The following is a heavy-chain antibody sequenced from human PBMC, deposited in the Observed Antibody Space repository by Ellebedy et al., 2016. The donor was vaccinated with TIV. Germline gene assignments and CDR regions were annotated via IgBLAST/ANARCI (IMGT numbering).Heavy chain of an antibody. CDR3: AKDRYSSGWYDY. Sequence: GGSLRLSCAASGFTFDEYAMHWVRQAPGKGLEWVSVISAGGGSTNYADSVKGRFTISRDSSKNTLYLQTNSLRAEDTALYYCAKDRYSSGWYDYWGQGTLVTVSS. D-gene: IGHD6-19*01. CDR2: ISAGGGST. CDR1: GFTFDEYA. J-gene: IGHJ4*02. V-gene: IGHV3-43*02.